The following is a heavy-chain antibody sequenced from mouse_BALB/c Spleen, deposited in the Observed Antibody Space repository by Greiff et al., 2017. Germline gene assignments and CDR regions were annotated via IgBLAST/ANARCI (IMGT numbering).Heavy chain of an antibody. V-gene: IGHV2-9-2*01. D-gene: IGHD1-2*01. Sequence: VKLQESGPGLVAPSQSLSITCTVSGFSLTSYDISWIRQPPGKGLEWLGVIWTGGGTNYNSAFMSRLSISKDNSKSQVFLKMNSLQTDDTAIYYCVRDSLITTATFAYWGQGTLVTVSA. CDR2: IWTGGGT. CDR1: GFSLTSYD. J-gene: IGHJ3*01. CDR3: VRDSLITTATFAY.